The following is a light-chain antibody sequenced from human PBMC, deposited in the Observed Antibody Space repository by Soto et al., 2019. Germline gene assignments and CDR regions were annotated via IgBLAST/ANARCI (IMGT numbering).Light chain of an antibody. Sequence: EIVMTQSPATLSVSPGERATLSCRASQSVSSNLAWYQQKPGQAPRLLIYGTSTRATTFPARFSGGGSGTEFTLTISSLQSEDFAVYYCQQYKDWPLTFGGGTKVDIK. V-gene: IGKV3-15*01. J-gene: IGKJ4*01. CDR3: QQYKDWPLT. CDR1: QSVSSN. CDR2: GTS.